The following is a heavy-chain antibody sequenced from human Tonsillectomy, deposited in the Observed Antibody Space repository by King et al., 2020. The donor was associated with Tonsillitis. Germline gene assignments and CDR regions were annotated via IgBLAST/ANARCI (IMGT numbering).Heavy chain of an antibody. D-gene: IGHD6-25*01. CDR1: GYTFTDYY. CDR2: INPDGGGT. J-gene: IGHJ3*02. Sequence: QLVQSGAEVKKPGASVKVSCRASGYTFTDYYIHWVRQAPGQGLEWMGRINPDGGGTRYAQRFQGRVTMTSDTSMKTVYMEVSGLRGNDTAVYYCARDLGGYDAFDNW. CDR3: ARDLGGYDAFDN. V-gene: IGHV1-2*02.